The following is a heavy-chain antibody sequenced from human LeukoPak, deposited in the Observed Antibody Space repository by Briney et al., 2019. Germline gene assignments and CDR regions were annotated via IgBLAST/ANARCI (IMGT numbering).Heavy chain of an antibody. CDR2: IYYSGST. J-gene: IGHJ4*02. CDR3: AGNLVATSSIDY. D-gene: IGHD5-12*01. Sequence: SQTLSLTCTVSGGSISSGDYYWSWLRQPPGTGLEWIGYIYYSGSTYYNPSLKSRVTISVDTSKNQFSLKLSSVTAADTAVYYCAGNLVATSSIDYWGQGTLVTVSS. V-gene: IGHV4-30-4*08. CDR1: GGSISSGDYY.